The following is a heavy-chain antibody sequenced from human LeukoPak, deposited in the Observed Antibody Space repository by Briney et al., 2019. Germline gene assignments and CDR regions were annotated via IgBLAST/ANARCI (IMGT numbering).Heavy chain of an antibody. J-gene: IGHJ3*02. Sequence: ASVKVSCKASGYTFTSYGISWVRQAPGQGLEWMGWISAYNGNTNYAQKLQGRVTMTTDTSTSTAYMELRSLRSGDTAVYYCARDPDYDTLSDAFDIWGQGTMVTVSS. CDR2: ISAYNGNT. CDR1: GYTFTSYG. CDR3: ARDPDYDTLSDAFDI. D-gene: IGHD3-9*01. V-gene: IGHV1-18*01.